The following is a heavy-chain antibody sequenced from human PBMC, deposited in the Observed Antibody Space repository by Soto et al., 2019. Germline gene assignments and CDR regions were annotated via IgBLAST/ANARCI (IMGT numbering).Heavy chain of an antibody. Sequence: EVQLLESGGGLVQPGGSLRLSCAASGFTFSSYAMSWVRQAPGKGLEWVSAISGSGGSTYYADSVKGRFTISRDNSKNTLYLQMNSRSAEDTAVYYCAKGGDYGSGLFDPWGQGTLVTVSS. CDR2: ISGSGGST. V-gene: IGHV3-23*01. D-gene: IGHD3-10*01. CDR1: GFTFSSYA. CDR3: AKGGDYGSGLFDP. J-gene: IGHJ5*02.